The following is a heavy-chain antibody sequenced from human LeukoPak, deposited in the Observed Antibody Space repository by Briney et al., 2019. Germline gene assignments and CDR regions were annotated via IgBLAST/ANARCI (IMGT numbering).Heavy chain of an antibody. V-gene: IGHV1-69*13. CDR1: GGTCSSYA. CDR2: IVPIFGTA. CDR3: ARYDATVTRGFDY. J-gene: IGHJ4*02. Sequence: ASVKVSCKASGGTCSSYAISWVRQAPGQGLEWMGGIVPIFGTANYAQKFQGRVTITADESTSTAYMELSSLRSEDTAVYYCARYDATVTRGFDYWGQGTLVTVSS. D-gene: IGHD4-17*01.